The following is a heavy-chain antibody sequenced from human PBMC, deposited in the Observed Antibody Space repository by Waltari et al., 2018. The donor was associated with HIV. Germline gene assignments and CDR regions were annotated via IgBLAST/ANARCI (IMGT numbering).Heavy chain of an antibody. V-gene: IGHV3-48*01. CDR2: INSRSNII. D-gene: IGHD4-4*01. Sequence: FTFSSYSMNWVRQAPGKGLEWLSYINSRSNIIYYADSVKGRFTISRDNAKNSVYLQMNSLGAEDTAVHYCAREMATVYFDSWGPGILVTLSS. CDR3: AREMATVYFDS. J-gene: IGHJ4*02. CDR1: FTFSSYS.